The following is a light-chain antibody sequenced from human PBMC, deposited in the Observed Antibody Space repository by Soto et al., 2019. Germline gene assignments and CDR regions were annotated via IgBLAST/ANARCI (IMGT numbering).Light chain of an antibody. CDR1: HDIKKN. CDR2: DAS. CDR3: QQYDDLPLT. J-gene: IGKJ4*01. Sequence: DIQMTQSPSSLSASVGDRVTITCQASHDIKKNLNGYQQRPGKAPKLLINDASSLERGVPSRFSGSGSATYFTFTISSLQPAAIGTFYCQQYDDLPLTFGGGTKVEIK. V-gene: IGKV1-33*01.